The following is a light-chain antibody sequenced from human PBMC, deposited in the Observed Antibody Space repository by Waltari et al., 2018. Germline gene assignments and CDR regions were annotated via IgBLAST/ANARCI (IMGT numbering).Light chain of an antibody. Sequence: QSVLTQPPSVSAAPGQKVTISRSGTGSNIGKNFVSWYQQLPGPAPKLLIYDNNKRPSGIPDRFSGSKSGTSATLVITGLQTGDEADYYCGTWDTDLSVVFGGGTQLTVL. CDR3: GTWDTDLSVV. CDR2: DNN. J-gene: IGLJ2*01. V-gene: IGLV1-51*01. CDR1: GSNIGKNF.